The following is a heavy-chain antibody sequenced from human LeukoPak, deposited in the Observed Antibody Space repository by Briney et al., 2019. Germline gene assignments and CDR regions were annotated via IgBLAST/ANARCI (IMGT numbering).Heavy chain of an antibody. Sequence: ASVKVSCKASGYTFTDYGINWVRQAPGQGLEWMGWIHPNSGDTNYAQNFQGRVTISRDTSISTAYLDLSRLRSDDTAVFYCARGGYCSSSTCYTKLDTWGQGTLVTVSS. CDR3: ARGGYCSSSTCYTKLDT. CDR2: IHPNSGDT. CDR1: GYTFTDYG. D-gene: IGHD2-2*02. J-gene: IGHJ5*02. V-gene: IGHV1-2*02.